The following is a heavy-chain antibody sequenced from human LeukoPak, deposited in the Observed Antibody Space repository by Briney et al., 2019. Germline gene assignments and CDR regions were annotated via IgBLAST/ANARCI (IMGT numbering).Heavy chain of an antibody. D-gene: IGHD6-13*01. CDR1: GGSISSYY. V-gene: IGHV4-4*07. J-gene: IGHJ4*02. CDR2: IYSTGST. CDR3: AMQIASAGTAGFDF. Sequence: SETLSPTCTVSGGSISSYYWSWIRQPAGKGLEWIGRIYSTGSTNYNPSLKSRVTMSVDTSKSQFSLRLRSVTAADTAVYYCAMQIASAGTAGFDFWGQGALVTVSS.